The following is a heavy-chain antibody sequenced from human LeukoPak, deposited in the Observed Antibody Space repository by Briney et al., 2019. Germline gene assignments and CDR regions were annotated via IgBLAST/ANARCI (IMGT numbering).Heavy chain of an antibody. D-gene: IGHD4-17*01. J-gene: IGHJ4*01. CDR1: GFTFSSYA. CDR3: ARVPPATVTTSLIADI. V-gene: IGHV3-30-3*01. Sequence: PGGSLRLSCAASGFTFSSYAMHWVRQAPGKGLEWVAVISYDGSNKYYAASVKGRFSISRDNSKNTLYLQMNSLRAEDTAVYYCARVPPATVTTSLIADIWGHGTLLTVS. CDR2: ISYDGSNK.